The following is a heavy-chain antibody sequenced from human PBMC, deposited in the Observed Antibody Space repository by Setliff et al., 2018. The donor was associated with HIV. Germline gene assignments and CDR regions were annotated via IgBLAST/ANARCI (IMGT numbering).Heavy chain of an antibody. CDR1: GFSFRNFG. V-gene: IGHV3-21*01. Sequence: PGGSLSLSCTASGFSFRNFGMTWVRQAPGKGLEWVSSISSSDDDTHYADSLRGRFTVSRDNAKSALYLQMNNLSVDDTAVYYCVRDSAASVWVGASVYYFDFWGQGIQVTVSS. J-gene: IGHJ4*02. CDR3: VRDSAASVWVGASVYYFDF. D-gene: IGHD1-26*01. CDR2: ISSSDDDT.